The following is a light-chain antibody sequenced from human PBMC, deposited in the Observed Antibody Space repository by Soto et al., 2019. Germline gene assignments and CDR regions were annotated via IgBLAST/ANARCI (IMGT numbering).Light chain of an antibody. CDR2: AAS. CDR3: QQVNKTPRA. CDR1: QYVXNW. V-gene: IGKV1-12*01. Sequence: RMTRCPVCLSVSVGYRVTIACRASQYVXNWLVWYQGKPGKAPNVPXYAASSLPSGVPSSLSGSGSGTEFNRTISRRKPDYSVTYYWQQVNKTPRAFGQGTKVDI. J-gene: IGKJ1*01.